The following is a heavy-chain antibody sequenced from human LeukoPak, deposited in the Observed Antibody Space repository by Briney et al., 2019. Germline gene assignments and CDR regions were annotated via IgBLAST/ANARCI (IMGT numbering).Heavy chain of an antibody. CDR3: AREVIVYSGYDSDY. D-gene: IGHD5-12*01. CDR1: GGSISSSSYY. CDR2: IYYSGST. V-gene: IGHV4-39*07. Sequence: KPSETLSLTCTVSGGSISSSSYYWGWIRQPPGKGLEWIGSIYYSGSTYYNPSLKSRVTISVDTSKNQFSLKLSSVTAADTAVYYCAREVIVYSGYDSDYWGQGTLVTVSS. J-gene: IGHJ4*02.